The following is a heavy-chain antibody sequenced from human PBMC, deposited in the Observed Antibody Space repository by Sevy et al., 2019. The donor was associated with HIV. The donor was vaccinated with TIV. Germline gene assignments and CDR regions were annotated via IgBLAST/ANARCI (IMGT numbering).Heavy chain of an antibody. Sequence: GGSLRLSCAASGFTFDDYAMSWVRQAPGKGLEWVSGINWSGSNTGYADSVKGRFTISRDSAKTSLYLQMNSLRTEDTALFYCARNTYYYVTTGFGAFDIWGQGTMVTVSS. V-gene: IGHV3-20*04. CDR2: INWSGSNT. CDR3: ARNTYYYVTTGFGAFDI. D-gene: IGHD3-22*01. CDR1: GFTFDDYA. J-gene: IGHJ3*02.